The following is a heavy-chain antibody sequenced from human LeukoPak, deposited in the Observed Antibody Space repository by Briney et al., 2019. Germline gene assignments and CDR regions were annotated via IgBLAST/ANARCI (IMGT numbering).Heavy chain of an antibody. Sequence: SETLSLTCTVSGGSISSSSYYWGWIRQPPGKGLEWIGSIYYSGSTYYNPSLKSRVTISVDTSKNQFSLKLSSVTAADTAVYYCARGSHYYGSGSYYNWNPKIDYWGQGTLVTVSS. CDR2: IYYSGST. CDR1: GGSISSSSYY. CDR3: ARGSHYYGSGSYYNWNPKIDY. J-gene: IGHJ4*02. V-gene: IGHV4-39*01. D-gene: IGHD3-10*01.